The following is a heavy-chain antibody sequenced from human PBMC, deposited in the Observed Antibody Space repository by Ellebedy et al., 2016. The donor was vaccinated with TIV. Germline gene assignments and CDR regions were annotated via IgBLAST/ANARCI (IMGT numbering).Heavy chain of an antibody. D-gene: IGHD3-16*01. CDR3: ARHLMRGDPVWFDP. V-gene: IGHV4-39*01. CDR2: IYYSGST. J-gene: IGHJ5*02. Sequence: MPSETLSLTCTVSGGSISSSSYYWGWIRQPPGKGLEWIGSIYYSGSTYYNPSLKSRVTISVDTSKNQFSLKLSSVTAADTAVYYCARHLMRGDPVWFDPWGQGTLVTVSS. CDR1: GGSISSSSYY.